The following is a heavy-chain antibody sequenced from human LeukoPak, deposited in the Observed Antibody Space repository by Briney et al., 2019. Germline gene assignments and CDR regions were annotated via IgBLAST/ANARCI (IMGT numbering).Heavy chain of an antibody. CDR2: TIPIFGTA. V-gene: IGHV1-69*05. CDR1: GGTFSSYA. J-gene: IGHJ6*03. Sequence: GASVKVSCKASGGTFSSYAISWVRQAPGQGLEWMGGTIPIFGTANYAQKFQGRVTITTDESTSTAYMELSSLRSEDTAVYYCARDTAPYYYYMDVWGKGTTVTVSS. CDR3: ARDTAPYYYYMDV.